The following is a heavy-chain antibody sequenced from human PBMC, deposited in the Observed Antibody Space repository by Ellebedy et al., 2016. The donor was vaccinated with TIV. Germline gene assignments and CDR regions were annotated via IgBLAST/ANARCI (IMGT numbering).Heavy chain of an antibody. Sequence: AASVKVSCKASGYTFTDYDINWVRQATGQGLEYLGWMKPGSGNTGYAQKFQGRVTMTRDTSTSTLYMQLISLRSEDTAVYYCAREARGTGGFDPWGQGTLVTVSS. CDR2: MKPGSGNT. D-gene: IGHD2-8*02. CDR1: GYTFTDYD. J-gene: IGHJ5*02. CDR3: AREARGTGGFDP. V-gene: IGHV1-8*01.